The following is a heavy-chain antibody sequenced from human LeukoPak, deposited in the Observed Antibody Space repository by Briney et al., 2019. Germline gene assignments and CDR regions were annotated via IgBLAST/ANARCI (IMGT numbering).Heavy chain of an antibody. V-gene: IGHV1-69*01. CDR1: GGTFSSYA. CDR3: AGDYDSSGYYSN. Sequence: ASVKVYCKASGGTFSSYAISWVRQAPGQGLEWMGGIIPISGTANYAQKFQGRVTITADESTSTAYMELSSLRSEDTAVYYCAGDYDSSGYYSNWGQGTLVTVSS. D-gene: IGHD3-22*01. CDR2: IIPISGTA. J-gene: IGHJ4*02.